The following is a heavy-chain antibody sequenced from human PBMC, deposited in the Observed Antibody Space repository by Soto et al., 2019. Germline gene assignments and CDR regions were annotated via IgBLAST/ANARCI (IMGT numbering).Heavy chain of an antibody. Sequence: GESLKISCKGSGYSFTSYWIGWVRQMPGKGLEWMGIIYPGDSDTRYSPSFQGQVTISADKSVSTAYLQWSSLKASDTAMYYCARPLAAAGGYYGMAVWGQGTTVTVSS. D-gene: IGHD6-13*01. J-gene: IGHJ6*02. CDR2: IYPGDSDT. V-gene: IGHV5-51*01. CDR3: ARPLAAAGGYYGMAV. CDR1: GYSFTSYW.